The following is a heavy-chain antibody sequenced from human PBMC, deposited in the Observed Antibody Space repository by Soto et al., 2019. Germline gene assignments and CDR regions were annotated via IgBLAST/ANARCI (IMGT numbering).Heavy chain of an antibody. CDR3: AIYSGNSYQFDY. V-gene: IGHV4-59*01. D-gene: IGHD1-26*01. CDR2: IHYSGST. J-gene: IGHJ4*02. CDR1: GGSISDYY. Sequence: QVQLQESGPGLVKPSETLSLTCSVSGGSISDYYWSWIRQPPGKGLEWIGYIHYSGSTNYNPSLKSRVTTSVDTSKNHFSLKLSSVTAADTAVYFCAIYSGNSYQFDYWGQGTLVTVAS.